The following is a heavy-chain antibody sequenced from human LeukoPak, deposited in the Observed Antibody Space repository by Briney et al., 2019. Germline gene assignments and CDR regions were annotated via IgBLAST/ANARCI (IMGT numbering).Heavy chain of an antibody. Sequence: SETLSLTCAVYGGSFSGYYWSWIRQPPGKGLEWIGEINHSGSTNYNPSLKSRVTISVDTSKNQFSLKLSSVTAADTAVYYCARADYDFWSGPGRWFDPWGQGTLVTVFS. CDR3: ARADYDFWSGPGRWFDP. J-gene: IGHJ5*02. V-gene: IGHV4-34*01. CDR1: GGSFSGYY. D-gene: IGHD3-3*01. CDR2: INHSGST.